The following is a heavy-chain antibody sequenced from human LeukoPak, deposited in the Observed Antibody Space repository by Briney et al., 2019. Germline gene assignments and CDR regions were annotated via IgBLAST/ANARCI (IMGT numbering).Heavy chain of an antibody. Sequence: PGGSLRLSCVASGLTFSSHLMHWVRQVPGKGLVWVSRIDSDGSKTDYADSVKGRFTFSRDNARNTLYLQMNSLRAEDTAVCYCVRLSSGYYGLIDHWGQGTLVTVSS. CDR1: GLTFSSHL. CDR2: IDSDGSKT. CDR3: VRLSSGYYGLIDH. D-gene: IGHD3-22*01. V-gene: IGHV3-74*01. J-gene: IGHJ4*02.